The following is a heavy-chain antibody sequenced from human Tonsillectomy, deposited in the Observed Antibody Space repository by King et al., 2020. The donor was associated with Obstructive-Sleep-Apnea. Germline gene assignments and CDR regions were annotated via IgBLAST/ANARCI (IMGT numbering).Heavy chain of an antibody. CDR1: GYTLTELS. Sequence: QLVQSGAEVKKPGASVKVSCKVSGYTLTELSMHWVRQAPGKGLEWMGGFDPENGETIYAQKFQGRVTLTEDTSTDTAYMELSSLRSEDTAVYYCATTGAYDILTGYYPWMMAFDYWGQGTLVTVSS. CDR2: FDPENGET. V-gene: IGHV1-24*01. J-gene: IGHJ4*02. CDR3: ATTGAYDILTGYYPWMMAFDY. D-gene: IGHD3-9*01.